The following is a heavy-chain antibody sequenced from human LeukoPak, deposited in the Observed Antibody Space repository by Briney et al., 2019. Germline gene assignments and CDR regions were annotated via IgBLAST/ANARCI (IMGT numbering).Heavy chain of an antibody. D-gene: IGHD6-19*01. CDR3: ARDVDTSGWLDY. V-gene: IGHV1-46*01. CDR2: INPSGGST. J-gene: IGHJ4*02. Sequence: ASVKVSCKASGYTFTSYYMHWVRQAPGQGLEWMGIINPSGGSTTYAQKFQDRVTMTRDMSTTTVYMELSSLRSEDTAMYFCARDVDTSGWLDYWGQGTLVTVS. CDR1: GYTFTSYY.